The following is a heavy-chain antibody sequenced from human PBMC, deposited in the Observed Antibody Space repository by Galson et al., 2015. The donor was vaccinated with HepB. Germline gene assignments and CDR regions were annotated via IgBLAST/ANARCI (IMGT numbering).Heavy chain of an antibody. D-gene: IGHD3-9*01. CDR2: ISYDGSNK. CDR3: ARQRHLLTGYPGAFDI. J-gene: IGHJ3*02. Sequence: SLRLSCAASGFTFSSYGMHWVRQAPGKGLEWVAVISYDGSNKYYADSVKGRFTISRDNSKNTLYLQMNSLRAEDTAVYYCARQRHLLTGYPGAFDIWGQGTMGTVSS. V-gene: IGHV3-30*03. CDR1: GFTFSSYG.